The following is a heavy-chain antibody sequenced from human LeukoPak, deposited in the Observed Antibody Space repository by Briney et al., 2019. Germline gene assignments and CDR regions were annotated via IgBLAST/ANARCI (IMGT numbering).Heavy chain of an antibody. V-gene: IGHV1-58*02. D-gene: IGHD6-13*01. CDR1: GFTFSNSA. CDR2: IIVGSGRT. Sequence: SVKASCKASGFTFSNSAIQWVRQARGQRLEWIGWIIVGSGRTHYAQNLQERLTITRDMSTNTAYMELSSLRSEDTAVYFCASAPRYSSSWPNNWFDPWGQGTLVTVSS. J-gene: IGHJ5*02. CDR3: ASAPRYSSSWPNNWFDP.